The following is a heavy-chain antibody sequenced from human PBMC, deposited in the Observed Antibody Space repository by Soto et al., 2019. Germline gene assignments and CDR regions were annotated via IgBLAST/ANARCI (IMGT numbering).Heavy chain of an antibody. D-gene: IGHD2-15*01. Sequence: SSETLSLTCAVYGGSFSGYYWSWIRQPPGKGLEWIGEINHSGSTNYNPSLKSRVTISVDTSKNQFSLKLSSVTAADTAVYYCARAGYCSGGSCYPRVYYYMDVWGKGTTVTVSS. CDR1: GGSFSGYY. CDR2: INHSGST. CDR3: ARAGYCSGGSCYPRVYYYMDV. J-gene: IGHJ6*03. V-gene: IGHV4-34*01.